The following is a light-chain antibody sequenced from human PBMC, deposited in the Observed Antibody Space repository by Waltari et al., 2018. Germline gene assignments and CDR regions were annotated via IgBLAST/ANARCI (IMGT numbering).Light chain of an antibody. V-gene: IGKV1-39*01. J-gene: IGKJ1*01. CDR3: QQSFSSPWT. CDR1: QNIRTH. Sequence: DIQMTQSPSSLSASVGDTVTVTCRASQNIRTHLNWYQQKPATAPKLLIYAASTLQRGVPSSLSGSASGTDVTLTVSNLQPDDFAIYFCQQSFSSPWTFGQGTRV. CDR2: AAS.